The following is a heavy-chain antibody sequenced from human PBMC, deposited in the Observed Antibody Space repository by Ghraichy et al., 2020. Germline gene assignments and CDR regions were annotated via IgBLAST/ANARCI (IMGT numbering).Heavy chain of an antibody. Sequence: GGSLRLSCAASGFTFSSYGMHWVRQAPGKGLEWVAVIWYDGSNKYYADSVKGRFTISRDNSKNTLYLQMNSLRAEDTAVYYCAKEQKDSSGSLIPPLDYWGQGTLVTVSS. D-gene: IGHD3-22*01. CDR2: IWYDGSNK. J-gene: IGHJ4*02. V-gene: IGHV3-30*02. CDR1: GFTFSSYG. CDR3: AKEQKDSSGSLIPPLDY.